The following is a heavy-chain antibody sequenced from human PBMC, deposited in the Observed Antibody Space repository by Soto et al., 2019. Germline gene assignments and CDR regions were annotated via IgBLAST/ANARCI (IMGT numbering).Heavy chain of an antibody. CDR2: IWYDGSNK. CDR1: GFTFSSYG. Sequence: QVQLVESGGGVVQPGRSLRLSCAASGFTFSSYGMHWVRQAPGKGLEWVAVIWYDGSNKYYADSVKGRFTITRDNSKNTLYLQRNSLRAEDTAVYYCAREIGKGVRATDAFEIWGQGTMVTVSS. D-gene: IGHD1-26*01. V-gene: IGHV3-33*01. J-gene: IGHJ3*02. CDR3: AREIGKGVRATDAFEI.